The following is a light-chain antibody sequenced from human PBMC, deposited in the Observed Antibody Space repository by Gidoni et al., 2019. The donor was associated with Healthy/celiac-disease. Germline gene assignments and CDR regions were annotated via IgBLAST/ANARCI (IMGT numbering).Light chain of an antibody. CDR3: QKSKS. CDR2: AAS. J-gene: IGKJ4*01. V-gene: IGKV1-27*01. CDR1: QGISNY. Sequence: DLQMTQSPSSLSASVGDRVTITCRASQGISNYLAWYQQKPGKVPKLLIYAASTLQSGVPSRFSGSGSGTDFTLTISSLQPEDVATYYCQKSKSFGGGTKVEIK.